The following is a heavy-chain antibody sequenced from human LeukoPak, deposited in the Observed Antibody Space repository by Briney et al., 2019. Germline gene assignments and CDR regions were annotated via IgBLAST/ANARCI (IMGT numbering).Heavy chain of an antibody. CDR2: ISWNSGSI. CDR1: GFTFDDYA. D-gene: IGHD2/OR15-2a*01. J-gene: IGHJ6*03. Sequence: GGSLRLSCAASGFTFDDYAMHWVRQAPGKGLEWVSGISWNSGSIGYADSVKGRFTISRDNAKNSLYLQMNSLRAEDTALYYCAKGSYNCNGNSCPQYYYYMDVWGKGTTVTVSS. CDR3: AKGSYNCNGNSCPQYYYYMDV. V-gene: IGHV3-9*01.